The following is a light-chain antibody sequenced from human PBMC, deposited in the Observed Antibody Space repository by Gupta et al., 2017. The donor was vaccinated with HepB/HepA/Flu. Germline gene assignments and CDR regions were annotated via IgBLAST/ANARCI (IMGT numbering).Light chain of an antibody. CDR1: SGHTSYA. CDR2: VNSDGSH. J-gene: IGLJ2*01. CDR3: KTGAGIQV. V-gene: IGLV4-69*01. Sequence: QLVLTPSPSASASLGASVKLTCTLSSGHTSYAIAWHQQQPEKGPRYLMKVNSDGSHSKGDGIPESFSGSSSGAVRYLTLASREWEDEDDNYWKTGAGIQVFGGGTKLTVL.